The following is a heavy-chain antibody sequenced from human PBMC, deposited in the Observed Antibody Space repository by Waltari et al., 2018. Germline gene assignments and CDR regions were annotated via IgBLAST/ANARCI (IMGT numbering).Heavy chain of an antibody. J-gene: IGHJ6*03. CDR1: GYDFSTYW. Sequence: EVQLVQSGAEVKKPGESLRISCEGSGYDFSTYWITWVRHMPGKGLEWMGRIDPSASYTNYSPSFRGHVTISVDRSISTADIQWSGLRASDTAIYYCARTSTRDFYYMDVWGKGTTVTVSS. D-gene: IGHD1-1*01. V-gene: IGHV5-10-1*01. CDR3: ARTSTRDFYYMDV. CDR2: IDPSASYT.